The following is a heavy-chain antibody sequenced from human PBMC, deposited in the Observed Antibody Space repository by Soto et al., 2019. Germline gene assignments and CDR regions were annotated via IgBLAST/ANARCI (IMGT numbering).Heavy chain of an antibody. J-gene: IGHJ4*02. CDR3: ARGRYGDY. V-gene: IGHV1-18*01. D-gene: IGHD1-1*01. CDR2: ISAHNGNT. CDR1: GYAFTTYG. Sequence: QVHQVQSGAEVKKPGASVKVSCQGSGYAFTTYGITWVRQAPGQGLEWMGWISAHNGNTNYAQKLQGRVTVTRDTSTSTAYMELRSLRYDDTAMYYCARGRYGDYWGQGALVTVSS.